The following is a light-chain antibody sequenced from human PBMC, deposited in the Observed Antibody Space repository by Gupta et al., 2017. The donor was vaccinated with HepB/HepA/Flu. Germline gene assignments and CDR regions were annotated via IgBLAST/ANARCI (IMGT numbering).Light chain of an antibody. J-gene: IGLJ1*01. V-gene: IGLV1-40*01. CDR2: GYS. CDR3: QSYDSSMSAHV. Sequence: QSVLTQPPSVSGAPGQKVTISCTGSNSNIGAGYDLHWYQQLPGTAPKLLIFGYSHRPSGVPDRFSGSTSDTSASLAITGLQAEEEADYYCQSYDSSMSAHVFGRGTKVTVL. CDR1: NSNIGAGYD.